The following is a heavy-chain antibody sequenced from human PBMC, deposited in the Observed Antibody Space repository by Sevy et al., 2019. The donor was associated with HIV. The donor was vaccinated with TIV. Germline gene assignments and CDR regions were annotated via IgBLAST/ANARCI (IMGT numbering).Heavy chain of an antibody. D-gene: IGHD6-19*01. CDR1: GGSISSSSYY. CDR2: IYYSGST. V-gene: IGHV4-39*01. J-gene: IGHJ5*02. CDR3: ARQKEWLVRYNWFDP. Sequence: SETLSLTCTVSGGSISSSSYYWGWIRQPPGKGLEWIGSIYYSGSTYYNPSLKSRVTISVDTSKNQFSLKLSSVTAADTAVYYCARQKEWLVRYNWFDPWGQRTLVTGSS.